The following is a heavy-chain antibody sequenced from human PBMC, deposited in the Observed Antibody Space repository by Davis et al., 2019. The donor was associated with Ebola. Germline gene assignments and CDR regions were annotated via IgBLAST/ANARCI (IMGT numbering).Heavy chain of an antibody. Sequence: GESLKISCAASGFIFSNYGLHWVRQAPGKGLEWVAVISYDGSNKYYADSVKGRFTISRDNSKNTLYLQMNSLRAEDTAVYYCAKDCTYYYGSGSYYKVCRDYGMDVWGQGTTVTVSS. V-gene: IGHV3-30*18. CDR1: GFIFSNYG. J-gene: IGHJ6*02. CDR3: AKDCTYYYGSGSYYKVCRDYGMDV. CDR2: ISYDGSNK. D-gene: IGHD3-10*01.